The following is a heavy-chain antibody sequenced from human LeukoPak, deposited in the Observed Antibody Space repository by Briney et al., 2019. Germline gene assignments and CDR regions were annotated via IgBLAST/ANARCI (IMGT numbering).Heavy chain of an antibody. D-gene: IGHD4-17*01. CDR1: GFTFSSYA. CDR3: ARVKDHDTVISYYFDY. Sequence: GGSLRLSCAASGFTFSSYAMHWGRQAPGKGLEWVAVISYDGSNKYYADSVKGRFTISRDNSKNTLYLQMNSLRAEDTAVYYCARVKDHDTVISYYFDYWGQGTLVTVSS. CDR2: ISYDGSNK. J-gene: IGHJ4*02. V-gene: IGHV3-30-3*01.